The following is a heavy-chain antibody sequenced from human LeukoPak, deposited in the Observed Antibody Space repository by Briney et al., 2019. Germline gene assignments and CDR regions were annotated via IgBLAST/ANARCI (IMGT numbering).Heavy chain of an antibody. D-gene: IGHD2-2*01. CDR1: GFSLSTSGVG. CDR3: EHRPGTWPATMHFDY. J-gene: IGHJ4*02. Sequence: SGPTLVNPTQTLTLTCTFSGFSLSTSGVGVGWIRQPPGKALEWLALIYWDDDKRYSPSLKSRLTITKDTSKSQVVLTMTNMDPVDTATYYCEHRPGTWPATMHFDYWGQGTLVTVSS. V-gene: IGHV2-5*02. CDR2: IYWDDDK.